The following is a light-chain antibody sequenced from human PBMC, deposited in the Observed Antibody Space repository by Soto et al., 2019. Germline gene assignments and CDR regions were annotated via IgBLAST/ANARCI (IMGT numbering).Light chain of an antibody. CDR1: QSISSW. Sequence: DIQMTQSPSTLSASVGDRVTITCRASQSISSWLAWYQQKPGKAPKLLIYDASNLERGVPSRFSGSGSGTEFTLTISSLQPDDFATYYCQQYNSYWTFGPGTKVDIK. CDR2: DAS. J-gene: IGKJ1*01. CDR3: QQYNSYWT. V-gene: IGKV1-5*01.